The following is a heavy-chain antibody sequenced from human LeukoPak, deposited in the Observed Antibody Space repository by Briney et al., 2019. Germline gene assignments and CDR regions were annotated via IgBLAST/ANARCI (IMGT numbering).Heavy chain of an antibody. V-gene: IGHV1-2*02. Sequence: ASVKVSCKASGYTFTGYYMHWVRQAPGQGLEWMGWINPNSGGTNYAQKFQGRVTMTRDTSISTAYMELSRLRSDDTAVYYCATGAVGSSTPLGYWGQGTLVTVSS. CDR1: GYTFTGYY. CDR2: INPNSGGT. CDR3: ATGAVGSSTPLGY. D-gene: IGHD6-13*01. J-gene: IGHJ4*02.